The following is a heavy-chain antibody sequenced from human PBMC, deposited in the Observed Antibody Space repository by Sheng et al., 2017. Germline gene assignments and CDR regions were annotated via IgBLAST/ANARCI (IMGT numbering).Heavy chain of an antibody. CDR3: AAPGYCSAGRCYYFDY. V-gene: IGHV1-69*04. CDR1: GGTLSNYA. CDR2: INPILGTP. Sequence: QVRLVQSGAEVKKPGSSVKVSCKASGGTLSNYALNWVRQAPGQGLEWMGRINPILGTPNYAEKFQGRVTITVDKFTNTAYMDVNSLKFEDTAVYYCAAPGYCSAGRCYYFDYWGQGTLVIVSS. J-gene: IGHJ4*02. D-gene: IGHD2-15*01.